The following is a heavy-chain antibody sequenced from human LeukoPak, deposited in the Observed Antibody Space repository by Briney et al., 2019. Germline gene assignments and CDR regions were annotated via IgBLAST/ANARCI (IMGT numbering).Heavy chain of an antibody. Sequence: GGSLRLSCAASGFTFSSYSMNWVRQAPGKGLEWVSSISSSSSYIYYADSVKGRFTISRDNAKNSLYLQMNSRRAEDTAVYYCARDSVDYFDYWGQGTLVTVSS. J-gene: IGHJ4*02. CDR1: GFTFSSYS. CDR3: ARDSVDYFDY. V-gene: IGHV3-21*01. CDR2: ISSSSSYI.